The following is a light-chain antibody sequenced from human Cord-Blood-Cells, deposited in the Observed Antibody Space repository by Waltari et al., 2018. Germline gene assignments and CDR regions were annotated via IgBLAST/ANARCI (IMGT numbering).Light chain of an antibody. V-gene: IGLV2-23*01. J-gene: IGLJ3*02. CDR1: SRDVGSYTL. CDR3: CSYAGSSNWV. Sequence: QSALTQPASVSGYPGQSITIPCTGTSRDVGSYTLVSWYQHHPCKAPQLLTYEGSKRPSGVSNRFSGSKSGNTASLTISGLQAEDEADYYCCSYAGSSNWVFGGGTKLTVL. CDR2: EGS.